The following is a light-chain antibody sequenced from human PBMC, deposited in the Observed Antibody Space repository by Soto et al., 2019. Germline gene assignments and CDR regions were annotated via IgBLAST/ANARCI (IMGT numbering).Light chain of an antibody. CDR2: EGS. V-gene: IGLV2-14*01. CDR1: SSHVAAYNY. CDR3: CSFTSITTCV. Sequence: QSVLTRPASVSGSLGQSITISCTRTSSHVAAYNYGSWYQQQRGKAPKLMISEGSNRPSGGSNRLSDSKSGNTASLIISGLQAEDEADYYCCSFTSITTCVFGAGTKVTVL. J-gene: IGLJ1*01.